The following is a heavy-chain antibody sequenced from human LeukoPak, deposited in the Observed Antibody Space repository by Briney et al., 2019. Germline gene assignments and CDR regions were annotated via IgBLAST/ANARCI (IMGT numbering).Heavy chain of an antibody. J-gene: IGHJ4*02. CDR1: GFTFSSYG. V-gene: IGHV3-33*06. CDR3: AKVAAHSSGWYYY. D-gene: IGHD6-19*01. Sequence: GGSLRLSCAASGFTFSSYGMHWVRQAPGKGLEWVGVIWYDGSNKYYADSVKGRFTISRDNSKNTLYLQMIRLRAEDRAVCYCAKVAAHSSGWYYYWGQGTLVSVSS. CDR2: IWYDGSNK.